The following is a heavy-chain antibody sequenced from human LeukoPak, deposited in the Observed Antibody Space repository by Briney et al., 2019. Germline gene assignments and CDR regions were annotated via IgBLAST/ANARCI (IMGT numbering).Heavy chain of an antibody. CDR2: VNHSGGT. CDR3: ARVAVSGINSRYEIDY. D-gene: IGHD6-19*01. J-gene: IGHJ4*02. Sequence: SETLSLTCAVYGGSFSGYFWNWIRQPPGKGLEWIGEVNHSGGTNYNPSLKSRVTISLDTSKNQFSLKLCSVTAADTAVYYSARVAVSGINSRYEIDYWGQGTLVTVSS. CDR1: GGSFSGYF. V-gene: IGHV4-34*01.